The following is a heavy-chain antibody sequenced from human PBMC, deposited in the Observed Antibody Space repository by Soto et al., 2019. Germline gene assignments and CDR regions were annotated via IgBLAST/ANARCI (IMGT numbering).Heavy chain of an antibody. CDR2: ISKDGSNT. Sequence: ESGGGVVQPGRSLRVSCAASGFTFSRHLIHWVRQAPGKGLEWVAVISKDGSNTYYADSVKGRFPISRDNSKNTLYLQINSLRNEDTAVYYCVRSNSGAVADSFDYWGQGTLVTVSS. CDR1: GFTFSRHL. D-gene: IGHD2-15*01. CDR3: VRSNSGAVADSFDY. J-gene: IGHJ4*02. V-gene: IGHV3-30*03.